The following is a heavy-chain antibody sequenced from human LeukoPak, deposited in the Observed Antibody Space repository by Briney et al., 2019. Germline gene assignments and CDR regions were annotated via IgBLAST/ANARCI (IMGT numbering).Heavy chain of an antibody. D-gene: IGHD3-10*01. V-gene: IGHV3-21*01. CDR2: ISSSSSYI. CDR3: ARGGVTMVRGVINSGFDP. J-gene: IGHJ5*02. Sequence: PGGSLRLSCAASGFTFSSYEMNWVRQAPGKGLEWVSSISSSSSYIYYADSVKGRFTISRDNAKNSLYLQMNSLRAEDTAVYYCARGGVTMVRGVINSGFDPWGQGTLVTVSS. CDR1: GFTFSSYE.